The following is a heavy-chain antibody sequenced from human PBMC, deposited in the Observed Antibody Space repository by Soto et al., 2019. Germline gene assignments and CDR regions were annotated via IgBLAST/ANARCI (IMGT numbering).Heavy chain of an antibody. Sequence: QVQLVQSGAEVKKPGSSVKVSCKASGGTFSSYAISWVRQAPGQGLEWMGGIIPSCGTANYAQKFQGRVTITADESTSTAYMELSILRSEDTAVYYCARGDQLVPAAPAGYYFGVDVWGQGTTVTVSS. D-gene: IGHD2-2*01. CDR1: GGTFSSYA. CDR3: ARGDQLVPAAPAGYYFGVDV. J-gene: IGHJ6*02. CDR2: IIPSCGTA. V-gene: IGHV1-69*01.